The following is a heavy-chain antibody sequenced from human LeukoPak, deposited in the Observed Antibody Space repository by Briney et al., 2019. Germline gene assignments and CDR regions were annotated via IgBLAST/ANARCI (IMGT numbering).Heavy chain of an antibody. Sequence: ASVKVSCKASGYTFTSYYMHWVRQAPGQGLEWMGIINPSGGSTSYAQKFQGGVTITRDMSTSTAYMELSSLRSEDTAVYYCAADVYGYYYYGMDVWGQGTTVTVSS. D-gene: IGHD4-17*01. CDR1: GYTFTSYY. CDR3: AADVYGYYYYGMDV. CDR2: INPSGGST. J-gene: IGHJ6*02. V-gene: IGHV1-46*01.